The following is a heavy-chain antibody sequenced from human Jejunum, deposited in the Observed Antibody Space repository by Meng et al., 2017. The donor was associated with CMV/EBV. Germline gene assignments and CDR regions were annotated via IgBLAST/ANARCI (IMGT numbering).Heavy chain of an antibody. CDR2: INTYNADT. V-gene: IGHV1-18*01. Sequence: WVRQAPGEGLEWMGWINTYNADTKYAQNLQARVTLTADTSTGTAYMELRSLRSDDTAVYYCARDRYCHNGVCYATPPPYYYGMGVWGQGTAVTVSS. J-gene: IGHJ6*02. CDR3: ARDRYCHNGVCYATPPPYYYGMGV. D-gene: IGHD2-8*01.